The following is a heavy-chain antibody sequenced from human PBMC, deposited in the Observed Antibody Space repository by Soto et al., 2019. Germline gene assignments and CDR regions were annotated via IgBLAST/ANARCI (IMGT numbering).Heavy chain of an antibody. CDR1: GFTFSSYA. CDR3: AKGWGSSRLHRNYYYCGMDV. Sequence: GGSLRLSCAASGFTFSSYAMSWVRQAPGEGLEWVSAIIGSGGSTYYADSVKGRFTISRDNSKNTLYLQMNSLRAEDTAVYYCAKGWGSSRLHRNYYYCGMDVWGQGTTVTFYS. CDR2: IIGSGGST. D-gene: IGHD6-6*01. J-gene: IGHJ6*02. V-gene: IGHV3-23*01.